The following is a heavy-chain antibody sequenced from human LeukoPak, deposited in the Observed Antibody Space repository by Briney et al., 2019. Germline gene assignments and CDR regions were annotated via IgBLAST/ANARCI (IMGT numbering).Heavy chain of an antibody. CDR1: GGSFSGYY. J-gene: IGHJ5*02. CDR3: ARVEYSSSYSSKNNWFDP. CDR2: INHSGST. V-gene: IGHV4-34*01. D-gene: IGHD6-6*01. Sequence: SETLSLTCAVYGGSFSGYYWSWIRQPPGKGLEWIGEINHSGSTNYNPSLKSRVTISVGTSKNQFSLKLSSVTAADTAVYYCARVEYSSSYSSKNNWFDPWGQGTLVTVSS.